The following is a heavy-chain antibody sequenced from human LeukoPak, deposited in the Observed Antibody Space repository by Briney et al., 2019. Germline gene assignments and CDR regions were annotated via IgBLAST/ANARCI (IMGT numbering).Heavy chain of an antibody. CDR1: GFAFSSYS. Sequence: GGSLRLSCAASGFAFSSYSMNWVRQAPGKGLEWVSSISSSSSYIYYADSVKGRFTISRDNAKNSLYLQMNSLRAEDTAVYYCAREYGGSSGWFDAFDIWGQGTMVTASS. CDR2: ISSSSSYI. V-gene: IGHV3-21*01. J-gene: IGHJ3*02. CDR3: AREYGGSSGWFDAFDI. D-gene: IGHD6-19*01.